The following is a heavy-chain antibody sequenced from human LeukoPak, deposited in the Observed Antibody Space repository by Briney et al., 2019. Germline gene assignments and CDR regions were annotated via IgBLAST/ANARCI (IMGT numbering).Heavy chain of an antibody. CDR3: ARDLGGIVVDYAFDI. D-gene: IGHD2-15*01. CDR2: IYYSGST. V-gene: IGHV4-31*03. J-gene: IGHJ3*02. CDR1: GGSISSGGYY. Sequence: SETLSLTCTVSGGSISSGGYYWSWIRQHPGKGREWIGYIYYSGSTYYNPSLKSRVTISVDTFKNQFSLKLSSVTAADTAVYYCARDLGGIVVDYAFDIWGQGTMVTVSS.